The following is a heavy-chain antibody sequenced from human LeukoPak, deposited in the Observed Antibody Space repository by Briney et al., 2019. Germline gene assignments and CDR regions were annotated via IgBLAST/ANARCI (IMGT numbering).Heavy chain of an antibody. CDR2: ISGSGGST. CDR1: GFTFSSYA. CDR3: ARSPTVTIRFWYFDL. D-gene: IGHD4-17*01. J-gene: IGHJ2*01. Sequence: GGSLRLSCAASGFTFSSYAMRWVRQAPGKGLEWVSAISGSGGSTYYADSVKGRFTISRDNSKNTLYLQMNSLRAEDTAVYYCARSPTVTIRFWYFDLWGRGTLVTVSS. V-gene: IGHV3-23*01.